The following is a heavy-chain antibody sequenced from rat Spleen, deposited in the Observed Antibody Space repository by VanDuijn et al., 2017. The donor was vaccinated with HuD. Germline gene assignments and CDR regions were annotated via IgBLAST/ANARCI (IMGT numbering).Heavy chain of an antibody. V-gene: IGHV5-29*01. CDR3: ASHTTEGAPFDY. J-gene: IGHJ2*01. Sequence: EVQLVESDGGLVQPGRSLKLSCAASGFTFSDYYMAWVRQAPTKGLEWVATISYDGSSTYYRDSVKGRFTISRDNAKSTLYLQMDSLRSEDTAMYFCASHTTEGAPFDYWGQGVMVTVSS. CDR2: ISYDGSST. CDR1: GFTFSDYY. D-gene: IGHD1-11*01.